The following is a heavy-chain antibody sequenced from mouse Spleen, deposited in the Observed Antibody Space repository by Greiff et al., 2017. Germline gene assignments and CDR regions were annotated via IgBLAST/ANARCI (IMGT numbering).Heavy chain of an antibody. Sequence: EVKLQESGPGLVKPSQSLSLTCSVTGYSITSGYYWNWIRQFPGNKLEWMGYISYDGSNNYNPSLKNRISITRDTSKNQFFLKLNSVTTEDTATYYCANRYDVYYAMDYWGQGTSVTVSS. CDR3: ANRYDVYYAMDY. V-gene: IGHV3-6*01. J-gene: IGHJ4*01. CDR2: ISYDGSN. CDR1: GYSITSGYY. D-gene: IGHD2-14*01.